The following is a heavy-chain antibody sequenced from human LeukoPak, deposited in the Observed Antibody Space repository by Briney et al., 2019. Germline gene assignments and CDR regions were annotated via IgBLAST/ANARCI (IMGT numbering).Heavy chain of an antibody. CDR3: ARGRSGWYAYYYYYGMDV. D-gene: IGHD6-19*01. V-gene: IGHV4-34*01. J-gene: IGHJ6*02. CDR1: GGSFSGCY. CDR2: INHSGST. Sequence: SETLSLTCAVYGGSFSGCYWSWIRQPPGKGLEWIGEINHSGSTNYNPSLKSRVTISVDTSKNQFSLKLSSVTAADTAVYYCARGRSGWYAYYYYYGMDVWGQGTTVTVSS.